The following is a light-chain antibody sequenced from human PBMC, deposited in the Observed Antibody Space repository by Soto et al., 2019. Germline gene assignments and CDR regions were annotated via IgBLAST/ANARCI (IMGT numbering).Light chain of an antibody. V-gene: IGKV3-20*01. CDR2: GAS. J-gene: IGKJ5*01. Sequence: EIRMTQSLATLSVYPGERATFSCRASQSISNLLAWYQQKPGQAPRLLIYGASSRATGIPDRFSGSGSGTDFTLTISRLEPEDFAVYYCQQYGSSPIPFGQGRLLEIK. CDR3: QQYGSSPIP. CDR1: QSISNL.